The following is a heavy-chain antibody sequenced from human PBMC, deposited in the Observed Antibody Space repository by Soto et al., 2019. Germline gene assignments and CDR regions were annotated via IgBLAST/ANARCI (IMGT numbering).Heavy chain of an antibody. D-gene: IGHD2-2*01. V-gene: IGHV3-30-3*01. CDR1: GIIFKTYT. CDR3: ARDFQVVPAAKYYYYGMDV. CDR2: ISYRGDTS. J-gene: IGHJ6*02. Sequence: GGPLRLSCVVAGIIFKTYTMHWVRQAPGKGLESVAAISYRGDTSYYADSVEGRFTVSRDNSKNTLYLQMNSLRAEDTAVYYCARDFQVVPAAKYYYYGMDVWGQGTTVTVSS.